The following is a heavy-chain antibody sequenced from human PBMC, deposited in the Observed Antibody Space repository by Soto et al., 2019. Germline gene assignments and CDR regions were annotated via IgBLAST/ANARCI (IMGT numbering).Heavy chain of an antibody. CDR3: ARGYYDFWSGGFDY. V-gene: IGHV3-66*01. CDR2: IYSGGST. CDR1: GFTVSSNY. Sequence: EVQLVESGGGLVQPGGSLRLSCAASGFTVSSNYMSWVRQAPGKGLEWVSVIYSGGSTYYVDSVKGRFTISRDNSKNTLYLQMNSLRAEDTAVYYCARGYYDFWSGGFDYWGQGTLVTVSS. D-gene: IGHD3-3*01. J-gene: IGHJ4*02.